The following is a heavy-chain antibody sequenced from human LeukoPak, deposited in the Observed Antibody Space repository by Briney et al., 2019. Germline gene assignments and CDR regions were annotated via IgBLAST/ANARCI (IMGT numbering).Heavy chain of an antibody. V-gene: IGHV3-23*01. Sequence: PGGSLRLSCAASGFTFSSYAMSWVRQAPGKGLEWVSAISGSGGSTYYADSVKGRFTISRDNSKNTLYLQMNSLRAEDTAVYYCARGRATNMVRGVPLVDYWGQGTLVTVSS. J-gene: IGHJ4*02. CDR3: ARGRATNMVRGVPLVDY. D-gene: IGHD3-10*01. CDR1: GFTFSSYA. CDR2: ISGSGGST.